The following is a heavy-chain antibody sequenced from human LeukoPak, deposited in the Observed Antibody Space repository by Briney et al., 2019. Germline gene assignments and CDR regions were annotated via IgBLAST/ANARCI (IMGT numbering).Heavy chain of an antibody. CDR3: ARVASIAAAGSTPNFDY. J-gene: IGHJ4*02. V-gene: IGHV4-30-2*01. D-gene: IGHD6-13*01. CDR1: GGSISSGGYS. Sequence: SETLSLTCAVSGGSISSGGYSWSWSRQPPGKGLEWIGYIYHSGSTYYNPSLKSRVTISVDRSKNQFSLKLSSVTAADTAVYYCARVASIAAAGSTPNFDYWGQGTLVTVSS. CDR2: IYHSGST.